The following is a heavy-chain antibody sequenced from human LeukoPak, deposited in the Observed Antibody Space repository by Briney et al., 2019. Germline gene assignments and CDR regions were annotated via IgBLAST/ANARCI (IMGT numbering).Heavy chain of an antibody. J-gene: IGHJ5*02. CDR1: GYTFTSYG. Sequence: ASVKVSCKASGYTFTSYGISWVRQAPGQGLEWMGWISAYNGNTNYAQKFQGRVTMTRDTSISTAYMELSRLRSDDTAVYYCARRHPGYSSSWYSDPWGQGTLVTVSS. CDR2: ISAYNGNT. V-gene: IGHV1-18*01. CDR3: ARRHPGYSSSWYSDP. D-gene: IGHD6-13*01.